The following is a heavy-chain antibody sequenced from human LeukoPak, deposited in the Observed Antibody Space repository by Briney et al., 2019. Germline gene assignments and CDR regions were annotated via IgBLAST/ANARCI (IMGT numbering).Heavy chain of an antibody. D-gene: IGHD3-3*01. CDR1: GFSFTTYW. J-gene: IGHJ4*02. Sequence: GGSLRLSCAASGFSFTTYWMGWVRQAPGKGLEWVANINQDESSQYYVDSVRGRLTISRDNAENSLFLQMSRLRVEDTAVYYCTRDFGRSSYYFDFWGQGTLVTVSS. V-gene: IGHV3-7*01. CDR3: TRDFGRSSYYFDF. CDR2: INQDESSQ.